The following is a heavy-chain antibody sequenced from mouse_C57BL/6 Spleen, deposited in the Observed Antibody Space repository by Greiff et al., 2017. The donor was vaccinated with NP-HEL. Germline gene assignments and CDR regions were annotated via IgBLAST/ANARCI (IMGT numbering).Heavy chain of an antibody. CDR1: GYTFTSYW. J-gene: IGHJ2*01. Sequence: VQLQQSGAELVMPGASVKLSCKASGYTFTSYWMHWVKQRPGQGLEWIGAIDPSDSYTNYNQKFKGKSTLTVDKSSSTAYMQLSSLTSEDSAVYYCARRDYGSLFDYWGQGTTLTVSS. D-gene: IGHD1-1*01. CDR2: IDPSDSYT. V-gene: IGHV1-69*01. CDR3: ARRDYGSLFDY.